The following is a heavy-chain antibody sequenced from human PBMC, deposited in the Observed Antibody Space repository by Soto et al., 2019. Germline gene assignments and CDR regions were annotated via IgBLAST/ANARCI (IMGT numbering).Heavy chain of an antibody. D-gene: IGHD4-17*01. V-gene: IGHV4-59*01. CDR1: GGSISSYY. Sequence: SETLSLTCTVSGGSISSYYWSWIRQPPGKGLEWIGYIYYSGSTNYNPSLKSRVTISVDTSKNQFSLKLSSVTAADTAVYYCARAGGDYDAFDIWGQGTMVTVSS. CDR3: ARAGGDYDAFDI. CDR2: IYYSGST. J-gene: IGHJ3*02.